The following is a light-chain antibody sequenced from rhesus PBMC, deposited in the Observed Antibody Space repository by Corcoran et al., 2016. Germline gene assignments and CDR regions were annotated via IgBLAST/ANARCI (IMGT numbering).Light chain of an antibody. CDR2: YAT. V-gene: IGKV1-25*01. Sequence: DIQMTQSPSSVSASVGDRVTITCRASQGISSYLAWYQQTPGKAPKLLMYYATTLQSGVPSRFSGSGAGTEFTLTISSLQPEDFATYYCQQYNSLPMYSFGQGTKVEIK. CDR3: QQYNSLPMYS. CDR1: QGISSY. J-gene: IGKJ2*01.